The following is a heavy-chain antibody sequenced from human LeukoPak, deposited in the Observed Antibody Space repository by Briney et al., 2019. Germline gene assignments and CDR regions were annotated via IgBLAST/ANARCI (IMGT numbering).Heavy chain of an antibody. CDR3: ARLFYGGDPYCHI. CDR2: IYYSGST. V-gene: IGHV4-59*08. J-gene: IGHJ4*02. Sequence: SETLSLTCTVSGGTINSYYWNWLRQPPGKGLKWIGNIYYSGSTSYNRCLKIRATISGDTPKNQVSLKQNSVTAADTAVYYCARLFYGGDPYCHIWGQGSLVTVSS. D-gene: IGHD4-23*01. CDR1: GGTINSYY.